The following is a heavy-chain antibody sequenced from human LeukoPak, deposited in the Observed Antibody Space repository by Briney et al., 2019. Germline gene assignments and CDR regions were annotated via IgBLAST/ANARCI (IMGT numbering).Heavy chain of an antibody. CDR2: ISSGGSTI. V-gene: IGHV3-11*01. D-gene: IGHD7-27*01. Sequence: GGSLRFSCAASGFTFSDYYMSWIRQAPGKGLEWVSYISSGGSTIYYADSVKGRFTISRDNAKNSLYPQMNSLRAEDTAVYYCARRRNWGTDYWGQGTLVTVSS. J-gene: IGHJ4*02. CDR3: ARRRNWGTDY. CDR1: GFTFSDYY.